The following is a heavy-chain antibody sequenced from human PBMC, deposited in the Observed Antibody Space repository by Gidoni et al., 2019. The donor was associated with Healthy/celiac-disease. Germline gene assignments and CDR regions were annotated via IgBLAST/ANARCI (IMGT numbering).Heavy chain of an antibody. J-gene: IGHJ6*02. V-gene: IGHV5-10-1*03. Sequence: EVQLVQSGAEGKKTGEALRISCKGSGYSFTSYWISWGRQMPGKGLEWMGRIDPSASYTNYSPSFQGHVTISADKSISTAYLQWSSLKASDTAMYYCARHTAYPGSSSWGYYYYYGMDVWGQGTTVTVSS. CDR2: IDPSASYT. CDR1: GYSFTSYW. CDR3: ARHTAYPGSSSWGYYYYYGMDV. D-gene: IGHD6-13*01.